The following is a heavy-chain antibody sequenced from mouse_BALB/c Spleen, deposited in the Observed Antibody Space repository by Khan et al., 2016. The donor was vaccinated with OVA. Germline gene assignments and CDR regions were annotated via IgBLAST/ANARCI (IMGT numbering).Heavy chain of an antibody. CDR1: GYTFTSYY. Sequence: QVQLQQSRAELVKPGASVRLSCKASGYTFTSYYLYWVKQRPGHGLEWIGDINPSNGGTNFNENFKTKATLTVDKSSSTAYMQLSSLTSEDSAVYYCTRSGYGAFAYWGQGTLVTVSA. J-gene: IGHJ3*01. CDR2: INPSNGGT. V-gene: IGHV1S81*02. CDR3: TRSGYGAFAY. D-gene: IGHD1-1*02.